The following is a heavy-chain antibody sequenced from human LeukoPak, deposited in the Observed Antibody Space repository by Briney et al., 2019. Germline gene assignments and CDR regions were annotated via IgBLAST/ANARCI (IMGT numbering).Heavy chain of an antibody. V-gene: IGHV1-18*01. D-gene: IGHD6-13*01. CDR3: ARDTPQHLKRYDY. CDR1: GYNFDKFG. J-gene: IGHJ4*02. CDR2: INTYNGNT. Sequence: ASVKVSCKASGYNFDKFGIAWVRQAPGQGLEWMGWINTYNGNTKYAQQIQSRVTMTTDTSTSTVYMELRSLRSDDTAVYFCARDTPQHLKRYDYWGQGTQVTVSS.